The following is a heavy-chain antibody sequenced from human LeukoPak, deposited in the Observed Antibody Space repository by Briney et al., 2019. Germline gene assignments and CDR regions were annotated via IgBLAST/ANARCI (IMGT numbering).Heavy chain of an antibody. CDR3: ARDNGGDYWYSDI. CDR1: GASISTYY. J-gene: IGHJ2*01. V-gene: IGHV4-4*07. D-gene: IGHD2-21*01. CDR2: MYNTGST. Sequence: SETLSLTCTVSGASISTYYWSWIRQPAAKGLEWIGRMYNTGSTNYNPSLKSRVTMSVDTSKNQLSLRLSSVTAADTAVYYCARDNGGDYWYSDIWGRGTLVTVSS.